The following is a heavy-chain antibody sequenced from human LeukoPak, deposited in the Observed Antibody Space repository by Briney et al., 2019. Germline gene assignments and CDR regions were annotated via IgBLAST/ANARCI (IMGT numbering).Heavy chain of an antibody. Sequence: SETLSLTCAVYGGSFSGYYWSWIRQPPGKGLEWIGEINHSGSTNYNPSLKSRVTISVDTSKNQSSLKLSSVTAADTAVYYCARRRRVAVAGKYFDYWGQGTLVTVSS. CDR2: INHSGST. CDR3: ARRRRVAVAGKYFDY. CDR1: GGSFSGYY. D-gene: IGHD6-19*01. V-gene: IGHV4-34*01. J-gene: IGHJ4*02.